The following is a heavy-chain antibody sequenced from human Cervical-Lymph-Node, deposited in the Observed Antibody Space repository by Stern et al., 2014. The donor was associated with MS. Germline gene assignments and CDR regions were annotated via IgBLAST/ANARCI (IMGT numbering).Heavy chain of an antibody. V-gene: IGHV1-3*01. CDR2: INGGPGTT. CDR1: GYNFIDHA. J-gene: IGHJ4*02. Sequence: VQLVQSGAEVKKPGASMTISCKTSGYNFIDHAIHWVRQAPGHMLEWMGWINGGPGTTKYSQKFQGRVSFTRDKAASAAYMDLSSLSPDDTAVYYCARQPDYSDFLDFWGQGTLVTVSS. CDR3: ARQPDYSDFLDF. D-gene: IGHD4-11*01.